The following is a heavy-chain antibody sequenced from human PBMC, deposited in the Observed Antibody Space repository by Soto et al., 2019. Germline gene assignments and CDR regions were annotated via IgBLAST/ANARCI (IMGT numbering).Heavy chain of an antibody. V-gene: IGHV3-30-3*01. CDR2: ISYDGSNK. Sequence: QVQLVESGGGVVQPGRSLRLSCAASGFTVSSYAMHWVRQAPGKGLEWVAVISYDGSNKYYADSVKGRFTISRDNSKNTLYLQMNSLRAEDTAVYYCARDRGSGWAFDYWGQGTLVTVSS. D-gene: IGHD6-19*01. CDR1: GFTVSSYA. J-gene: IGHJ4*02. CDR3: ARDRGSGWAFDY.